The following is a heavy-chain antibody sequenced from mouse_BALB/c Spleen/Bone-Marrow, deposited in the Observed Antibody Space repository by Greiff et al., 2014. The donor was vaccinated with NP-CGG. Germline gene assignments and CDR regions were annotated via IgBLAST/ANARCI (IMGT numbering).Heavy chain of an antibody. CDR2: ISSGSTAI. Sequence: SGFTFSTFGMHWVRQAPEKGLEWVAYISSGSTAIFYADTLKGRFTISRDNPENTLFLQMTSLRSEDTAMYYCARGGNWDDFDVWGAGTTVTVSS. CDR1: GFTFSTFG. V-gene: IGHV5-17*02. D-gene: IGHD4-1*01. J-gene: IGHJ1*01. CDR3: ARGGNWDDFDV.